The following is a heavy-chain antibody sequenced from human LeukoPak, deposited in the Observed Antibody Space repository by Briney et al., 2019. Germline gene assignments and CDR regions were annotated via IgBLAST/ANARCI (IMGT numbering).Heavy chain of an antibody. J-gene: IGHJ6*02. D-gene: IGHD3-10*02. CDR3: ARGHVREGYSYGMDV. CDR1: GGSISSYY. CDR2: IYYSGST. Sequence: PSETLSLTCTVSGGSISSYYWSWIRQPPGKGLEWIGYIYYSGSTNYNPSLKSRVTISVDTSKNQFSLKLSSVTAADTAVYYCARGHVREGYSYGMDVWGQGTTVTVSS. V-gene: IGHV4-59*01.